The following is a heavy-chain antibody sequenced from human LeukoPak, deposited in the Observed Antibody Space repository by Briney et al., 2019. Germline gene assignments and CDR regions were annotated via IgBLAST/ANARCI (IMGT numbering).Heavy chain of an antibody. V-gene: IGHV3-49*04. CDR2: IRSKAYGGTT. Sequence: PGRSLRLSCTASGFTFGDYAMSWVRQAPGKGLEWVGFIRSKAYGGTTEYAASVKGRFTISRDNAKNSLYLQMNSLRAEDTAVYYCARAMYYYDSSGYWVSSYYFDYWGQGTLVTVSS. CDR3: ARAMYYYDSSGYWVSSYYFDY. D-gene: IGHD3-22*01. CDR1: GFTFGDYA. J-gene: IGHJ4*02.